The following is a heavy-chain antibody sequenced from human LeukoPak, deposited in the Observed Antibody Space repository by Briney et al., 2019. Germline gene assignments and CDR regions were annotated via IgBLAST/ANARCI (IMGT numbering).Heavy chain of an antibody. Sequence: SETLSLTCAVYGGSFRGYYWSWIRQPPGKGLEWIGEINHNGSTNYNPSLKSRVTISVDTSKNQFSLKLSSVTAADTAVYYCARGRRYSYGSGSYHGNWFDPWGQGTLVTVSS. D-gene: IGHD3-10*01. V-gene: IGHV4-34*01. CDR3: ARGRRYSYGSGSYHGNWFDP. J-gene: IGHJ5*02. CDR1: GGSFRGYY. CDR2: INHNGST.